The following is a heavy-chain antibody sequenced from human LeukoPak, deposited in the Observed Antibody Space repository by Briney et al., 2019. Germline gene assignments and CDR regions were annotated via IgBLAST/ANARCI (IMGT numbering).Heavy chain of an antibody. Sequence: PGGSLRLSCAASGFTFSSYDMHWVRQATGEGLEWVSAIGTAGDTYYPGSVKGRFTISRENAKNSLYLQMNSLRAGDTAVYYCARGSSSWYLIDPWGQGTLVTVSS. J-gene: IGHJ5*02. CDR2: IGTAGDT. V-gene: IGHV3-13*04. D-gene: IGHD6-13*01. CDR1: GFTFSSYD. CDR3: ARGSSSWYLIDP.